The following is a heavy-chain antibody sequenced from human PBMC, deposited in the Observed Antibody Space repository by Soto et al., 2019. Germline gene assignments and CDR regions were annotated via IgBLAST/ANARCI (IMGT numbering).Heavy chain of an antibody. V-gene: IGHV6-1*01. CDR2: TYYRSNWYN. CDR1: GDSVSSNSAA. D-gene: IGHD3-9*01. CDR3: ARDIRDILTCYYIGWFDP. J-gene: IGHJ5*02. Sequence: SQALALTLAVSGDSVSSNSAAWNVIRQSPSRGVECRGRTYYRSNWYNDYAVSVKSRITINRDTSKNQFSLQLNSVTPEDTAVYYFARDIRDILTCYYIGWFDPWGQGTLVT.